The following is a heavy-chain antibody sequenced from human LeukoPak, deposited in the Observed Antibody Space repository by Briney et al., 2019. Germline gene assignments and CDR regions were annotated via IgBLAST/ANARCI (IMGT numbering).Heavy chain of an antibody. D-gene: IGHD6-19*01. V-gene: IGHV3-48*03. CDR2: ISSSGSTI. J-gene: IGHJ4*02. CDR1: GFTFSSYE. CDR3: ARVAIRGAVAGHFDY. Sequence: GGSLRLSCAASGFTFSSYEMNWVRQAPGKGLEWVSYISSSGSTIYYADSVKGRFTISRDNAKNSLYLQMNSLRAEDTAVYYCARVAIRGAVAGHFDYWGQGTLVTVSS.